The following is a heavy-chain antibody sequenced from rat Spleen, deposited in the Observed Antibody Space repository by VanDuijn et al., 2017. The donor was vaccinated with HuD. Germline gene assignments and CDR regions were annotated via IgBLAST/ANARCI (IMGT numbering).Heavy chain of an antibody. CDR2: ISYGDSSGHSST. J-gene: IGHJ2*01. CDR3: ARRHYGYTDYFDY. D-gene: IGHD1-9*01. CDR1: GFAFSDYG. Sequence: EVQLVESGGGLVQPGRSLKLSCAASGFAFSDYGVAWVRQAPPKGLEWVATISYGDSSGHSSTYYRDSVKGRFTISRDNAKSTLSRQMDSLRSEDTATYYCARRHYGYTDYFDYWGQGVMVTVSS. V-gene: IGHV5-29*01.